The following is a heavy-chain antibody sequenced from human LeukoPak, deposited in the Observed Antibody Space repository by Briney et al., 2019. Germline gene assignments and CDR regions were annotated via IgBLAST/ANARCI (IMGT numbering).Heavy chain of an antibody. J-gene: IGHJ1*01. Sequence: ASVKVSCKVSGHTLTELSMHWVRQAPGKGLEWMGGFDPEDGETIYAQKFQGRVTMTEDTSTDTAYMELSSLRSEDTAVYYCATGGGSYVAEYFQHWGQGTLVTVSS. CDR3: ATGGGSYVAEYFQH. D-gene: IGHD1-26*01. V-gene: IGHV1-24*01. CDR1: GHTLTELS. CDR2: FDPEDGET.